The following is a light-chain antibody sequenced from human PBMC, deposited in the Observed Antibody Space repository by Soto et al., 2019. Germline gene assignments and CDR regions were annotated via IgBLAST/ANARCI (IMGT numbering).Light chain of an antibody. CDR3: QQRSNWPLCT. J-gene: IGKJ2*02. V-gene: IGKV3-11*01. CDR1: QSVSSY. Sequence: EIVLTQSPATLSLSPGERATLSCRASQSVSSYLAWYQQKPGQAPGLLIYDASNRATGIPARFSGSGSGTDFTLTISSLEPEDFAVYYCQQRSNWPLCTFGQGTKLEIK. CDR2: DAS.